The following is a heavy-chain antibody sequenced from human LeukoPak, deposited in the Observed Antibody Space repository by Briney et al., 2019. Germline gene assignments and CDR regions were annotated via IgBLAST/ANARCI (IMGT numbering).Heavy chain of an antibody. V-gene: IGHV3-48*04. Sequence: GGSLRLSCAASGFTFSRYSMNWVRQAPGKGLEWVSYISSSSRTIHYADSVKGRFTISRDNAKNSLYLQMNSLRAEDTAVYYCARLGYCSGGSCYLFDYMDVWGKGTTVTISS. CDR3: ARLGYCSGGSCYLFDYMDV. J-gene: IGHJ6*03. D-gene: IGHD2-15*01. CDR2: ISSSSRTI. CDR1: GFTFSRYS.